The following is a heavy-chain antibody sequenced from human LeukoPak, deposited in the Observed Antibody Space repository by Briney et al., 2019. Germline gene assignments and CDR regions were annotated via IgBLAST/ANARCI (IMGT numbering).Heavy chain of an antibody. CDR3: ARVDAVAGISNWFGP. Sequence: ASVKVSCKASGYTFTSYGISWVRQAPGQGLEWMGWISAYNGNTNYAQKLQGRVTMTTDTSTSTAYMELRSLRSDDTAVYYCARVDAVAGISNWFGPWGQGTLVTVSS. CDR1: GYTFTSYG. J-gene: IGHJ5*02. V-gene: IGHV1-18*01. D-gene: IGHD6-19*01. CDR2: ISAYNGNT.